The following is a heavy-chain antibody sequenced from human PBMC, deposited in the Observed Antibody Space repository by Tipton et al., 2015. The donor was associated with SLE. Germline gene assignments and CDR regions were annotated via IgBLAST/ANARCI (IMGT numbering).Heavy chain of an antibody. J-gene: IGHJ3*01. Sequence: LRLSCAVSGGSIRSSSHYWGWIRQLPGKGLEWIGHIYDSGTTFYNPSLKSRVNISVGPSNNQFSLRLDSVTAADTAFYYCARDRGYPDRGGYYPFDAFDLWGRGTRVTVSS. D-gene: IGHD3-22*01. CDR1: GGSIRSSSHY. V-gene: IGHV4-31*02. CDR2: IYDSGTT. CDR3: ARDRGYPDRGGYYPFDAFDL.